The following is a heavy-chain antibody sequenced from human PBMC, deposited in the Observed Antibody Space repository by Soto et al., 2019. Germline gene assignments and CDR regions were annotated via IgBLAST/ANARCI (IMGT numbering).Heavy chain of an antibody. CDR1: GYTFTSYD. V-gene: IGHV1-8*01. CDR3: ARALYDCSGGSCYLWFAP. D-gene: IGHD2-15*01. Sequence: ASVKVSCKASGYTFTSYDINWVRQATGQGLEWMGWMNPNSGNTGYAQKFQGRVTMTRNTSISTAYMELSSLRSEDTAVYYCARALYDCSGGSCYLWFAPWGQGTLVTVSS. J-gene: IGHJ5*02. CDR2: MNPNSGNT.